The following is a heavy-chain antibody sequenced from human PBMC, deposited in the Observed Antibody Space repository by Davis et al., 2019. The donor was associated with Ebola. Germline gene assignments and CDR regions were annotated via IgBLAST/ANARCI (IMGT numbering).Heavy chain of an antibody. Sequence: GESLKISCAASGFTFSNAWMNWVRQAPGKGLEWVGRIKSKTDGGTTDYAAPVKGRFTISRDDSKNTLYLQMNSLKTEDTAVYYCTTAGIAAAGFDYWGQGTLVTVSS. CDR1: GFTFSNAW. CDR3: TTAGIAAAGFDY. V-gene: IGHV3-15*07. CDR2: IKSKTDGGTT. J-gene: IGHJ4*02. D-gene: IGHD6-13*01.